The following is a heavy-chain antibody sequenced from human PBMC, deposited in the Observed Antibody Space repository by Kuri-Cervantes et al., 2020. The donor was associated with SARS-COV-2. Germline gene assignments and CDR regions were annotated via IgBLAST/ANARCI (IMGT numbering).Heavy chain of an antibody. J-gene: IGHJ6*03. Sequence: SVKVSCKASVGTLRNYAISWVRQAPGQGLEWMGGIIPMFDSLNYAQKFQGRVTLNTDESTSTAYMELSSLTSEDPAVYYSGSRIAVAGVGVYYHLDVWGNGTTVTVSS. CDR2: IIPMFDSL. CDR1: VGTLRNYA. V-gene: IGHV1-69*05. CDR3: GSRIAVAGVGVYYHLDV. D-gene: IGHD6-19*01.